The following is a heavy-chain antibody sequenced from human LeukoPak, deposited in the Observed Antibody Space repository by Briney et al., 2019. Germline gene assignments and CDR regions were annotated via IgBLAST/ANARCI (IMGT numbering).Heavy chain of an antibody. D-gene: IGHD2-2*01. CDR2: IFYSGTT. CDR3: ASENCSGTSCSSFDY. J-gene: IGHJ4*02. CDR1: GFTVSSNY. Sequence: GSLRLSCAASGFTVSSNYMSWVRQPPGKGLEWIGSIFYSGTTYYNPSLKSRVTISVDTSKNQFSLRLSSVTAADTAVYYCASENCSGTSCSSFDYWGQGTLVTVSS. V-gene: IGHV4-39*01.